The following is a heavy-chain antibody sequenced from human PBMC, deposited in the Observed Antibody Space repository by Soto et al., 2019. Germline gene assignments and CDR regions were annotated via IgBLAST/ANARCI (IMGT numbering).Heavy chain of an antibody. Sequence: QVQLQESGPGLVKPSETLSLTCTVSGGSISDYYWSWIRQPPGKGLEWIGYIYYSGTTNYSPSLKRRVTISVDTSKNQFSLELSSVTAADSAIYYCARQSGGYYYYGMDVWGQGTTVTVSS. CDR1: GGSISDYY. D-gene: IGHD1-26*01. V-gene: IGHV4-59*08. CDR2: IYYSGTT. CDR3: ARQSGGYYYYGMDV. J-gene: IGHJ6*02.